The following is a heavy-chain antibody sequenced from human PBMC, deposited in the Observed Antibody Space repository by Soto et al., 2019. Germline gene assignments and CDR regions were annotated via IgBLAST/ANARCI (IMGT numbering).Heavy chain of an antibody. V-gene: IGHV4-30-4*01. CDR3: ARSNCSSTSFRVGEAAHLDYYYGMDV. CDR1: GGSISSGDYY. J-gene: IGHJ6*02. D-gene: IGHD2-2*01. Sequence: KPSETLSLTCTVSGGSISSGDYYWSWIRQPPGKGLEWIGYIYYSGSTYYNPSLKSRVTISVDTSKNQFSLKLSSVTAADTAVYYCARSNCSSTSFRVGEAAHLDYYYGMDVWGQGTTVTVSS. CDR2: IYYSGST.